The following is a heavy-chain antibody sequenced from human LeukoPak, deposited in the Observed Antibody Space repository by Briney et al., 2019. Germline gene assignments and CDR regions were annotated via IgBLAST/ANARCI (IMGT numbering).Heavy chain of an antibody. V-gene: IGHV3-74*01. CDR2: INSDGSST. J-gene: IGHJ4*02. CDR3: ARDGTPSY. Sequence: GGSLTLSCPASGFTFSSYGMDWLRQAPGRGLVWVSRINSDGSSTSYADSVKCRFTITSDNAQNTLYLQMNGLRAEDMVVYYCARDGTPSYWGQGTLVTVSS. CDR1: GFTFSSYG.